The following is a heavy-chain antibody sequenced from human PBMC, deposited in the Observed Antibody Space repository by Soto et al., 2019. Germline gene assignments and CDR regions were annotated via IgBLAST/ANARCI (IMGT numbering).Heavy chain of an antibody. CDR2: IKQDGGEK. J-gene: IGHJ4*02. CDR3: ARDQVVVAGAPAFDL. V-gene: IGHV3-7*01. Sequence: GGSLRLSCAAYGFSFTSYWMNWVRQAPGKGLEWVANIKQDGGEKYYVGSVKGRFTISRDNARNSLYLQMNSLRAEDTAVYYCARDQVVVAGAPAFDLWGQGTLVTVSS. CDR1: GFSFTSYW. D-gene: IGHD6-19*01.